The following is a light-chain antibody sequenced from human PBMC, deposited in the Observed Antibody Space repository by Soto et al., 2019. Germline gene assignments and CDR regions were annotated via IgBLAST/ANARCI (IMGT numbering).Light chain of an antibody. Sequence: IQLTQSPSSLSASVGDRVTITCRASQGISSYLAWYQQKPGKAPKLLIYAASTLQSGVPSRFSGGGSGTDFILTISSLQPEDFASYYCQQSYDFPLTFGQGTRLEIK. CDR2: AAS. CDR1: QGISSY. J-gene: IGKJ5*01. CDR3: QQSYDFPLT. V-gene: IGKV1-39*01.